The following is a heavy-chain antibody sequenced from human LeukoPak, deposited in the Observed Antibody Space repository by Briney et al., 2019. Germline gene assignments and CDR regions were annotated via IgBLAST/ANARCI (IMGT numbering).Heavy chain of an antibody. CDR3: ARDISGSFTGAFDI. V-gene: IGHV1-69*04. J-gene: IGHJ3*02. CDR1: GGTFSSYA. Sequence: GASVKVSCKASGGTFSSYAISWVRQAPGQGLEWMGRIIPILGIANYAQKFQGRATITADKSTSTAYMELSSLRSEDTAVYYCARDISGSFTGAFDIWGQGTMVTVSS. CDR2: IIPILGIA. D-gene: IGHD1-26*01.